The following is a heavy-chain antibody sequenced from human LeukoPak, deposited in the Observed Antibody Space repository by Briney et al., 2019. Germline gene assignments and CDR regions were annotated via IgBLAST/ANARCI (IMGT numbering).Heavy chain of an antibody. D-gene: IGHD5-24*01. V-gene: IGHV3-23*01. CDR3: AKDIQLST. Sequence: GGSLRLSCSASGFTFRSYGMHWVRQAPGKGLEWVSLIGASGESTYYADSVKGRFTISRDNSKNTLSLQMNSLRVEDTAMYFCAKDIQLSTWGLGTMVTVSS. CDR2: IGASGEST. CDR1: GFTFRSYG. J-gene: IGHJ3*01.